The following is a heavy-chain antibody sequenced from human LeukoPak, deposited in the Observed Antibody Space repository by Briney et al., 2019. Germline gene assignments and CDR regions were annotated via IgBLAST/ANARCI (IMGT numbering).Heavy chain of an antibody. D-gene: IGHD2-2*01. CDR1: GYTFTSYG. CDR2: IRYDGSNK. CDR3: AAPGVPAATYYFDY. Sequence: SCKASGYTFTSYGISWVRQAPGKGLEWVAFIRYDGSNKYYADSVKGRFTISRDNSKNTVYLQMNSLRAEDTAVYYCAAPGVPAATYYFDYWGQGTLVTVSS. V-gene: IGHV3-30*02. J-gene: IGHJ4*02.